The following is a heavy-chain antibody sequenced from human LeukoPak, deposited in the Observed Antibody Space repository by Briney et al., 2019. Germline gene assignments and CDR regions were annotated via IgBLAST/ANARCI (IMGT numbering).Heavy chain of an antibody. CDR2: IYYSRSA. Sequence: SETLSLTCTVSDDSISSHYWNWIRQPPGKGLEWIGYIYYSRSANYNPALKSRVTISLDTSKNQFSLRLNSVTAADTAVYSCARSGLCSGGSCYATGLFDYWGQGTLVTVSS. CDR3: ARSGLCSGGSCYATGLFDY. J-gene: IGHJ4*02. V-gene: IGHV4-59*08. D-gene: IGHD2-15*01. CDR1: DDSISSHY.